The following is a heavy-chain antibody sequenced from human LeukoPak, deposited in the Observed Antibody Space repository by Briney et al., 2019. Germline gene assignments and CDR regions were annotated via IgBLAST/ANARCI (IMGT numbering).Heavy chain of an antibody. J-gene: IGHJ4*02. CDR2: INHSGST. Sequence: GSLRLSCAASGFTFSDYYMSWIRQPPGKGLEWIGEINHSGSTNYNPSLKSRVTISVDTSKNQFSLKLSSVTAADTAVYYCARGAIVVVTASSGLDYWGQGTLVTVSS. V-gene: IGHV4-34*01. D-gene: IGHD2-21*02. CDR3: ARGAIVVVTASSGLDY. CDR1: GFTFSDYY.